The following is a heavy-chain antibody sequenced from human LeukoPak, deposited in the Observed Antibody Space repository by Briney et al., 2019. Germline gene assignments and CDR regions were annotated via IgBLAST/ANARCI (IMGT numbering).Heavy chain of an antibody. CDR2: MNPNSGGT. V-gene: IGHV1-2*02. Sequence: ASVKVSCKASGYTFTDYYIHWVRQAPGQGLEWMAWMNPNSGGTNYAQKFQGRVTMTRDTSISTAYMELSRLRSDDTAVYYCAREPIYGDYSGAFDIWGQGTMVTVSS. CDR1: GYTFTDYY. CDR3: AREPIYGDYSGAFDI. J-gene: IGHJ3*02. D-gene: IGHD4-17*01.